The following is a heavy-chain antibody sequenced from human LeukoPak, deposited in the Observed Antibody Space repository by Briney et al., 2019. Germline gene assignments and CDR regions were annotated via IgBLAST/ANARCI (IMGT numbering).Heavy chain of an antibody. V-gene: IGHV4-39*07. CDR2: IYYSGST. Sequence: PSETLSLTCTVSGGSISSSSYYWGWIRQPPGKGLEWIGSIYYSGSTYYNPSLKSRVTISVDTSKNQFSLKLSSVTAADTAVYYCARDSLYSSSFGYWGQGTLVTVSS. D-gene: IGHD6-13*01. CDR1: GGSISSSSYY. CDR3: ARDSLYSSSFGY. J-gene: IGHJ4*02.